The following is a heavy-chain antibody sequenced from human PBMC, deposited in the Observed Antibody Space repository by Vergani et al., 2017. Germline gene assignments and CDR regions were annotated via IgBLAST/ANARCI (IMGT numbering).Heavy chain of an antibody. J-gene: IGHJ5*02. Sequence: QLQLQESGRGLVKPSATLSLTCSVSGASIRSSNYYWGCIRQPPGKGLEWIAGNYYSGSIYYNPSLKSRVTVSVDTSKNQLSLKLSSVTAAATAIYFCARHATVEWLVRLGWIDPWGQGILVTVSS. CDR2: NYYSGSI. V-gene: IGHV4-39*01. CDR3: ARHATVEWLVRLGWIDP. D-gene: IGHD6-19*01. CDR1: GASIRSSNYY.